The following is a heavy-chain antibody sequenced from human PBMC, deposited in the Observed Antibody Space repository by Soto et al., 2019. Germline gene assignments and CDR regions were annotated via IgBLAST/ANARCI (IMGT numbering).Heavy chain of an antibody. J-gene: IGHJ6*02. CDR1: NETLTTYG. CDR3: ARDSTSSGSYYGMDV. V-gene: IGHV1-18*01. Sequence: QVHLVQSGAEVKKPGASVKVSCKASNETLTTYGISWVRQAPGQGLEWMGWVSGYSGHSSSAQEFQDRVIMTTDTSTSTAYMELRSLTSADSDVYFCARDSTSSGSYYGMDVWGQGTTVNVSS. D-gene: IGHD6-6*01. CDR2: VSGYSGHS.